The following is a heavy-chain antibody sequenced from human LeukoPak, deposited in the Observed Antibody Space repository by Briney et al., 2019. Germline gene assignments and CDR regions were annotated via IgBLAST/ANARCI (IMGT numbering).Heavy chain of an antibody. D-gene: IGHD6-13*01. Sequence: ASLKVSCKASAYTFTGYYMHWVRPAPGQGLEWMGWISPNSGGTNYAQKFQGRVTMTRDTSISTAYMELSRLTSDDTAVYYCAREYSSSWYGPYYFDYWGQGTLVTVSS. CDR2: ISPNSGGT. V-gene: IGHV1-2*02. CDR3: AREYSSSWYGPYYFDY. CDR1: AYTFTGYY. J-gene: IGHJ4*02.